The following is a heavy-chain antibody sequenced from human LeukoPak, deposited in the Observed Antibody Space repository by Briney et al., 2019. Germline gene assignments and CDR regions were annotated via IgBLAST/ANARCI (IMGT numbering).Heavy chain of an antibody. CDR3: AKDPQASSGYYFDY. J-gene: IGHJ4*02. CDR2: IRYDGSNK. V-gene: IGHV3-30*02. D-gene: IGHD3-22*01. Sequence: GGSLRLSCAASGFTFSGYGMHWVRQAPGKGLEWVAFIRYDGSNKYYADSVKGQLTISRDNSKNTLYLQMNSLRAEDTAVYYCAKDPQASSGYYFDYWGQGTLVTVSS. CDR1: GFTFSGYG.